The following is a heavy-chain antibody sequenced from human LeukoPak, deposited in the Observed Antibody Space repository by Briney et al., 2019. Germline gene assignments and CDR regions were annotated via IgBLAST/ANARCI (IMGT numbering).Heavy chain of an antibody. CDR2: INHSGST. J-gene: IGHJ3*02. CDR1: GGSFSGYY. V-gene: IGHV4-34*01. D-gene: IGHD6-13*01. Sequence: PSETLSLTCAVYGGSFSGYYWSWIRQPPGKGLEWIGEINHSGSTNYNPSLKSRVTISVDTSKNQFSLKLSSVTAADTAVYYCARDGRYGRTDDAFDIWGQGTMVTVSS. CDR3: ARDGRYGRTDDAFDI.